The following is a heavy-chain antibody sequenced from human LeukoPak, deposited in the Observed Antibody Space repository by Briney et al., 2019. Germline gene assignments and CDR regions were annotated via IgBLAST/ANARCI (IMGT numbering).Heavy chain of an antibody. Sequence: GGSLRLSCAASGLTFSDYSMSWIRQAPGKGLEWVSYISSGSSYTNYADSVKGRFTISRDNAKNSLYLQMNSLRAEDTAVYYCAKGGEKRVYQYWGQGTLVTVSS. CDR3: AKGGEKRVYQY. J-gene: IGHJ4*02. D-gene: IGHD6-13*01. CDR2: ISSGSSYT. CDR1: GLTFSDYS. V-gene: IGHV3-11*06.